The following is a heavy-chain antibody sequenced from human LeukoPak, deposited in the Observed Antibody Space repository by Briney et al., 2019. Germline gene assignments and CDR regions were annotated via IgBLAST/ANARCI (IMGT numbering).Heavy chain of an antibody. D-gene: IGHD6-13*01. CDR1: GFTFSSYA. Sequence: GRSLRLSCAASGFTFSSYAMHWVRQAPGKGLEWVAVISYDGSNKYYADSVKGRFTISRDNSKNTLYLQMNSLRAEDTAVYYCARRIAAAAASYYFDYWGQGTLVTVSS. CDR2: ISYDGSNK. J-gene: IGHJ4*02. CDR3: ARRIAAAAASYYFDY. V-gene: IGHV3-30-3*01.